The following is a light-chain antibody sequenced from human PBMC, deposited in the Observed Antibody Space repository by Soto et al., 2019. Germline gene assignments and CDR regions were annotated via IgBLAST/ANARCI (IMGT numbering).Light chain of an antibody. V-gene: IGKV3-15*01. J-gene: IGKJ5*01. CDR1: ESVSSN. CDR2: GAS. Sequence: EVLMTQSPATLSVSPGERATLSCRASESVSSNLAWYQQRPGQAPRLVIYGASTRDTGIPARFSGSRSGAEFTLTISSLQSEDFEVYYCQHYVNWPLTFGGGTRLEIK. CDR3: QHYVNWPLT.